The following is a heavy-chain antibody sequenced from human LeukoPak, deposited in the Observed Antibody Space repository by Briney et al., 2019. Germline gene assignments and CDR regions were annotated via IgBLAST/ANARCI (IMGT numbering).Heavy chain of an antibody. V-gene: IGHV3-7*01. J-gene: IGHJ3*02. D-gene: IGHD6-19*01. CDR1: GFTFSTYW. CDR3: ARDYPVAGRSAYDI. Sequence: GGSLRLSCAASGFTFSTYWMSWVRQAPGNRLEWVANINQEGNEKYYVDSVKGRFTISRDNAKNSLYLQMNSLRAEDTAVYYCARDYPVAGRSAYDIWGQGTMVTVSS. CDR2: INQEGNEK.